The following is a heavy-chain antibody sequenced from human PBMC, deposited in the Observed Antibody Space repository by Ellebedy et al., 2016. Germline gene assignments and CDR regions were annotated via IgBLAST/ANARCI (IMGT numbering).Heavy chain of an antibody. CDR1: GYTFTSYY. CDR3: AAAATANYYYYGLDV. V-gene: IGHV1-46*01. D-gene: IGHD2-2*01. Sequence: ASVKVSCKASGYTFTSYYMHWVRQAPGQGLEWMGIINPSGGSTSYAQKFQGRVTMTRDTSTSTAYMELSSLRSEDTAVYYCAAAATANYYYYGLDVWGQGTTVTVSS. CDR2: INPSGGST. J-gene: IGHJ6*02.